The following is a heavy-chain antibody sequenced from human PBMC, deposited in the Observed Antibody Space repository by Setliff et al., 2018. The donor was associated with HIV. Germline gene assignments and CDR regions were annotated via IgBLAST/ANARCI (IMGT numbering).Heavy chain of an antibody. J-gene: IGHJ6*03. CDR1: GGSVSSVNYY. CDR2: IHYTGST. V-gene: IGHV4-61*01. D-gene: IGHD2-21*02. CDR3: TRDLWGDDYYYNNMDV. Sequence: PSETLSLTCSVSGGSVSSVNYYWSWIRQPPGKGLEWIGYIHYTGSTTYNPSLKSRVTMSVDTSKNQFSLKVTSVTAADTAVYYCTRDLWGDDYYYNNMDVWGKGTTVTVSS.